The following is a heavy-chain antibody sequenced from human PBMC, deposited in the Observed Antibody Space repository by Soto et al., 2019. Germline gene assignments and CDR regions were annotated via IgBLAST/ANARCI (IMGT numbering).Heavy chain of an antibody. CDR1: GGTFSSYA. Sequence: QVQLVQSGAEVKKPGSSVKVSCKASGGTFSSYAISWVRQAPGQGLEWMGGIIPIFGTADYAQQFQGRVTITADDSTSTGKMELSSLRSEDTAVYYCASHYDSSGYYFRGLDYWGQGTLVTVSS. CDR2: IIPIFGTA. J-gene: IGHJ4*02. CDR3: ASHYDSSGYYFRGLDY. D-gene: IGHD3-22*01. V-gene: IGHV1-69*12.